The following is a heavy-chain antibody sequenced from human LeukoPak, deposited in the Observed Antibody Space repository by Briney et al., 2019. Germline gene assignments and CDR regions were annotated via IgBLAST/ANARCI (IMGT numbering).Heavy chain of an antibody. CDR3: VRVGSVYSDFDY. J-gene: IGHJ4*02. D-gene: IGHD3-22*01. CDR1: GGSFSGYY. CDR2: INHSGST. Sequence: SETLSLTCAVYGGSFSGYYWSWIRQPPGKGLEWIGEINHSGSTNYNPSLKSRVTISVDTSKNQFSLKLSSVTAADTAVYYCVRVGSVYSDFDYWGQGTLVTVSS. V-gene: IGHV4-34*01.